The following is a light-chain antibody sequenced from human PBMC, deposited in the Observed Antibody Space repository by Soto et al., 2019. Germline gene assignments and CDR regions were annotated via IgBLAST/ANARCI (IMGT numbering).Light chain of an antibody. V-gene: IGKV3-11*01. Sequence: EIVLTQSPASLSLSPGERANLCCRASQSVSSYLAWYQQKPGQAPRLLIYDASNRATGIPARFSGSGSGTDSTLTISSLEPEDFAVYYCQQRSNWPLTFGGGTEVDIK. J-gene: IGKJ4*01. CDR1: QSVSSY. CDR3: QQRSNWPLT. CDR2: DAS.